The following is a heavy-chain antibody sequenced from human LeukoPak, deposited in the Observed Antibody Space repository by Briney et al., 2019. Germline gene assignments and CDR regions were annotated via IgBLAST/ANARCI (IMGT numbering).Heavy chain of an antibody. CDR1: GFTFSSYE. CDR3: ARVDYAGNWPDY. CDR2: ISSSGSAM. D-gene: IGHD4-23*01. Sequence: GGSLTLSCVASGFTFSSYEMNWIRQAPGKGLEWVSYISSSGSAMYYADYLKKRFTISRDNAKNSLYLQMNSLRAEDTAVYYCARVDYAGNWPDYWGQGTLVTVSS. J-gene: IGHJ4*02. V-gene: IGHV3-48*03.